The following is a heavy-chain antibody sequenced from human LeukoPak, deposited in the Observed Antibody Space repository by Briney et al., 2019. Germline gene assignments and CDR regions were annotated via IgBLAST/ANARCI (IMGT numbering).Heavy chain of an antibody. J-gene: IGHJ4*02. CDR1: GFTFSSYS. D-gene: IGHD6-19*01. V-gene: IGHV3-21*05. Sequence: GGSLRLSCAASGFTFSSYSMNWVRQAPGKGLEWVSYISSSSSHTNYADSVKGRFTISRDNAKNSLYLQMNSLRAEDTAVYYCARTNLGSGWRFDYWGQGTLVTVSS. CDR3: ARTNLGSGWRFDY. CDR2: ISSSSSHT.